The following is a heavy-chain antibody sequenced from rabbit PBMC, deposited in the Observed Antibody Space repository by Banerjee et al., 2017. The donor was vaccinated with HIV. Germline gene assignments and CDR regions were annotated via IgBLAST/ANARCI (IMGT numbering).Heavy chain of an antibody. CDR3: ARRPSMTLVINL. V-gene: IGHV1S45*01. Sequence: QEQLEESGGGLVKPEGSLTLTCKASGFSFSSYYYMCWVRQAPGKGLELIACIYTGTSGSTYYANWAKGRFTISKTSSTTVTLQMTSLTAADTATYFCARRPSMTLVINLWGQGTLVTVS. J-gene: IGHJ4*01. CDR1: GFSFSSYYY. D-gene: IGHD2-1*01. CDR2: IYTGTSGST.